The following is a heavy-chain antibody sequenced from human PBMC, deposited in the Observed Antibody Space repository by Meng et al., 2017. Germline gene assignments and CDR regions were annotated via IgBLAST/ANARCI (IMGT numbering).Heavy chain of an antibody. V-gene: IGHV1-2*02. CDR1: GYTFTGYD. CDR2: INPNSGGT. J-gene: IGHJ4*02. Sequence: ASVKVSCKASGYTFTGYDMHWVRQAPGQGLEWMGWINPNSGGTNYAQKFQGRVTMTRDTSISTAYMELSRLRSDDTAVYYCARGWGYCGGDCPNIPYYFDYWGQGTLVTVSS. D-gene: IGHD2-21*02. CDR3: ARGWGYCGGDCPNIPYYFDY.